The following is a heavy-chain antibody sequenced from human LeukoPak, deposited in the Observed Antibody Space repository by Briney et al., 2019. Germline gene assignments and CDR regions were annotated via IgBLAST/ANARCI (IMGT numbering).Heavy chain of an antibody. CDR2: IHTSGST. CDR3: ARGSGYYYGDFDY. J-gene: IGHJ4*02. V-gene: IGHV4-4*07. Sequence: SETLSLTCTVSGYSVSSGYYWGWIRQPAGKGLEWIGRIHTSGSTNYNPSLKSRVTMSVDTSKNQFSLKLSSVTAADTAVYYCARGSGYYYGDFDYWGQGTLVTVSS. D-gene: IGHD3-22*01. CDR1: GYSVSSGYY.